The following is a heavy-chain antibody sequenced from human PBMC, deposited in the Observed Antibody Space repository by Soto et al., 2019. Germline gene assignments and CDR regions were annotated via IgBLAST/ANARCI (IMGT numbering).Heavy chain of an antibody. J-gene: IGHJ6*02. V-gene: IGHV3-33*01. CDR1: GFTFSSYG. CDR3: ARQPGARLRLLGGGPYYYGMDV. D-gene: IGHD3-3*01. CDR2: IWYDGSKK. Sequence: QVQLVESGGGVVQPGRALRLSCAASGFTFSSYGMHWVRQAPGKGLEWVAVIWYDGSKKYYADSVKGRFTISRDNSKNTLYLQMTSLRAEDTAVYYCARQPGARLRLLGGGPYYYGMDVWGQGTTVTVSS.